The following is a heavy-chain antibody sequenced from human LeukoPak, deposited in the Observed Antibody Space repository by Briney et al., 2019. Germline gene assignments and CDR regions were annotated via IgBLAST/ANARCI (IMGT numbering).Heavy chain of an antibody. Sequence: SVKVSCKASGYTFTDYYMHWVRQAPGQGLGWMGWINPNSSGTDYAQKFQGRVTMTRDTSISTAYMELNSLRSDDTAVYYCARDSHSSGWFLPDYWGQGTLVTVSS. J-gene: IGHJ4*02. V-gene: IGHV1-2*02. CDR1: GYTFTDYY. D-gene: IGHD6-19*01. CDR3: ARDSHSSGWFLPDY. CDR2: INPNSSGT.